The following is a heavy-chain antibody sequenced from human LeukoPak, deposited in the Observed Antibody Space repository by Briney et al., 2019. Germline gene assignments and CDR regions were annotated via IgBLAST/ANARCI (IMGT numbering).Heavy chain of an antibody. CDR2: IIPIFGTA. V-gene: IGHV1-69*13. Sequence: GASVKVSCKASGGTFSSQTITWVRQAPGQGLEWMGGIIPIFGTAKYAQKFQGRVTITADESTSTAYMELSSLRSEDTAMYYCARGGARGAFDIWGQGTMVSVSS. CDR3: ARGGARGAFDI. J-gene: IGHJ3*02. CDR1: GGTFSSQT. D-gene: IGHD1-26*01.